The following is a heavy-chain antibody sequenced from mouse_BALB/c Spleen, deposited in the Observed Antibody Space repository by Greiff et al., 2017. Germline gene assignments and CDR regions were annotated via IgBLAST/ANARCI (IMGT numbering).Heavy chain of an antibody. Sequence: VQLQQSGAELARPGASVKMSCKASGYTFTSYTMHWVKQRPGQGLEWIGYINPSSGYTNYNQKFKDKATLTADKSSSTAYMQLSSLTSEDSAVYYCARSGNYVNYFDYWGQGTTLTVSS. V-gene: IGHV1-4*01. J-gene: IGHJ2*01. CDR2: INPSSGYT. CDR1: GYTFTSYT. CDR3: ARSGNYVNYFDY. D-gene: IGHD2-1*01.